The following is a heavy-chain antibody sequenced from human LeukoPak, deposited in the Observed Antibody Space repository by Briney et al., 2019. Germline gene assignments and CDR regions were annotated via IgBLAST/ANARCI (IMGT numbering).Heavy chain of an antibody. V-gene: IGHV1-18*01. CDR1: GYTFTSYG. Sequence: ASVKVSCKASGYTFTSYGISWVRRAPGQGLEWMGWISAHNGDTNYAQKFQGRVTITTDESTSTAYMELSSLRSEDTAVYYCARVALEAYCGGDCYLYWYFDLWGRGTLVTVSS. CDR3: ARVALEAYCGGDCYLYWYFDL. J-gene: IGHJ2*01. CDR2: ISAHNGDT. D-gene: IGHD2-21*02.